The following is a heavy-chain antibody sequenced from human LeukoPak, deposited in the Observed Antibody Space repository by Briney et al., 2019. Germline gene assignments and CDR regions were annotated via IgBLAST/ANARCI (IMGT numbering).Heavy chain of an antibody. CDR2: TWYDGSKE. D-gene: IGHD3-10*01. Sequence: GGSLRLSCTASGFTFSNFAMHWVRQSPGKGLEWVALTWYDGSKEDYADSVKGRFTISRDNSKSTLFLQMTVLRDEDTALYYCVRDPAPYYYGSGTFDSWGQGTQVTVSS. V-gene: IGHV3-33*01. CDR3: VRDPAPYYYGSGTFDS. CDR1: GFTFSNFA. J-gene: IGHJ4*02.